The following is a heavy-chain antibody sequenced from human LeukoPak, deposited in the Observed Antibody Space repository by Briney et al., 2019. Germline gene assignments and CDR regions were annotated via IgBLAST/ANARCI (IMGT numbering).Heavy chain of an antibody. D-gene: IGHD2-2*01. CDR1: GGSISSDY. CDR3: AKRRCTSCNPFDFDY. CDR2: IYNSGST. V-gene: IGHV4-59*01. J-gene: IGHJ4*02. Sequence: SETLSLTCTVSGGSISSDYWTWIRQPPGKGLEWIGYIYNSGSTNYNPSLKSRVTISLDTSKNQFSLKLSSVTAADTAVYYCAKRRCTSCNPFDFDYWGQGALATVSS.